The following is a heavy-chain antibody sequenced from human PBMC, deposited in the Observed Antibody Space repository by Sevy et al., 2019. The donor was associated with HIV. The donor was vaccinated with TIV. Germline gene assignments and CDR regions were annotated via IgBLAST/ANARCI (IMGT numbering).Heavy chain of an antibody. CDR3: ARDLPPSATTVAHFDY. D-gene: IGHD4-17*01. CDR2: ISNSGSAK. CDR1: GFPFGSYE. V-gene: IGHV3-48*03. J-gene: IGHJ4*02. Sequence: GGSLRLSCTASGFPFGSYEMNWVRQAPGKGLEWVSYISNSGSAKYYSDSVRGRFTISRDNAKNSLYLQMNSLRAEDTDVYYCARDLPPSATTVAHFDYWGRGTLVTVSS.